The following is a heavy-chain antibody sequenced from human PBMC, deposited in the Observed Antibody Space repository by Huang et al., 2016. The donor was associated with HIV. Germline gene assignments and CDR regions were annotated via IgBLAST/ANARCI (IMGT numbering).Heavy chain of an antibody. CDR3: ARGAESSWSGSYYYGLDV. V-gene: IGHV3-53*01. CDR2: IFSGGRT. D-gene: IGHD6-19*01. CDR1: GFTVSTNY. J-gene: IGHJ6*02. Sequence: EVQLVESGGGLIQPGGSLRLYCSASGFTVSTNYFTWVRQAPGKGLEWVSVIFSGGRTYHADSVKGRFTISRDNSKNTLYLQMNSLRADDTAVYYCARGAESSWSGSYYYGLDVWGQGTTVTV.